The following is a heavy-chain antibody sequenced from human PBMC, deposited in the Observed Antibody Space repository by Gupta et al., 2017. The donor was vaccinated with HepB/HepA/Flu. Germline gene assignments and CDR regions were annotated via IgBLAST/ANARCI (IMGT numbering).Heavy chain of an antibody. V-gene: IGHV3-21*02. CDR3: ARAISSEALDI. CDR2: ISITSYI. D-gene: IGHD3-10*01. Sequence: EVQLVESGGGLVKPGGSLRLSCAASGFTFSSYDMNWVRQAPGKGLEWVSSISITSYIYYADSLKGRFTISRDNAKNSLYLEMNKLRAEDTAVYYWARAISSEALDIWGQGTMVTVSS. J-gene: IGHJ3*02. CDR1: GFTFSSYD.